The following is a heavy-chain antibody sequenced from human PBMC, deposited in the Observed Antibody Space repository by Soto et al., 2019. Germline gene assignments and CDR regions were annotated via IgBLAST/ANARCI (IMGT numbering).Heavy chain of an antibody. D-gene: IGHD1-26*01. J-gene: IGHJ4*02. CDR2: IWYDGSNK. V-gene: IGHV3-33*01. CDR3: ARDPLAYIVGASACYFHY. Sequence: GGSLRLCCAASGFTFSSYGMHWVRQAPGKGLEWVAVIWYDGSNKYYADSVKGRFTISRDNSKNTLYLQMNSLRAEDTAVYYCARDPLAYIVGASACYFHYRGQATLVTVSS. CDR1: GFTFSSYG.